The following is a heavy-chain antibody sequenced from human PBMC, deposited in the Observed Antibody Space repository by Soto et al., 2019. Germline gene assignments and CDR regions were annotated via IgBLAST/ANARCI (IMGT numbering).Heavy chain of an antibody. CDR3: AKDLRLRFLAAQDYYGMDV. Sequence: PGGSLRLSCAASGFTFSSYATSWVRQAPGKGLEWVSAISGSGGSTYYADSVKGRFTISRDNSKNTLYLQMNSLRAEDTAVYYCAKDLRLRFLAAQDYYGMDVWGQGTTVTVSS. V-gene: IGHV3-23*01. J-gene: IGHJ6*02. CDR1: GFTFSSYA. D-gene: IGHD3-3*01. CDR2: ISGSGGST.